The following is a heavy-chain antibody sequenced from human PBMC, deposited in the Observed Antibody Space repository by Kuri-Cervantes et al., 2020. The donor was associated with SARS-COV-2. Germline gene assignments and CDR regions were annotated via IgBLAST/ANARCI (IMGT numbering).Heavy chain of an antibody. D-gene: IGHD6-13*01. CDR1: GGSISSYY. J-gene: IGHJ4*02. CDR3: ARGGYSSSWYEGFDY. Sequence: GSLRLSCTASGGSISSYYWSWIRQPPGKGLEWIGSIYHSGSTYYNPSLKSRVTISVDTSKNQFSLKLSSVTAADTAVYYCARGGYSSSWYEGFDYWAREPWSPSPQ. CDR2: IYHSGST. V-gene: IGHV4-38-2*02.